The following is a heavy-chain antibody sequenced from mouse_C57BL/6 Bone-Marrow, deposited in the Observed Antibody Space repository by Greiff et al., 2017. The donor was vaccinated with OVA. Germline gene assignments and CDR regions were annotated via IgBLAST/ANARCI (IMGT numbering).Heavy chain of an antibody. Sequence: EVMLVESGPELVKPGASVKISCKASGYSFTGYYMHWVKQSHGNILDWIGYIYPYNGVSSYNQKFKGKATLTVDKSSSTAYMELRSLTSEDSAVYYCVRSGLRRGAAWFAYWGQGTLVTVSA. V-gene: IGHV1-31*01. CDR2: IYPYNGVS. CDR1: GYSFTGYY. CDR3: VRSGLRRGAAWFAY. D-gene: IGHD2-4*01. J-gene: IGHJ3*01.